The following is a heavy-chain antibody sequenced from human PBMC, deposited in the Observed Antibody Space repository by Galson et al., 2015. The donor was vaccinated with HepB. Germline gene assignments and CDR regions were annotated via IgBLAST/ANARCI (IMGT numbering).Heavy chain of an antibody. CDR2: ISPSGDMS. Sequence: SLRLSCAASGFTFSYYAMTWVRQAPGKGLEWVSGISPSGDMSFVANSVRGRFTISRDNSRHVLYLHMKGLRVEDTALYYCAKVQPRKNDGWYYSAWGEIDSWGQGTLVSVSS. D-gene: IGHD2/OR15-2a*01. CDR1: GFTFSYYA. V-gene: IGHV3-23*01. CDR3: AKVQPRKNDGWYYSAWGEIDS. J-gene: IGHJ4*02.